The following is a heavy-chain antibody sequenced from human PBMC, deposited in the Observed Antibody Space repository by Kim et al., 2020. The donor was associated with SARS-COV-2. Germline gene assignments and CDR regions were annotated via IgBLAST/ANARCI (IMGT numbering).Heavy chain of an antibody. CDR3: ARTVTGRIDSFDV. J-gene: IGHJ3*01. V-gene: IGHV3-7*03. Sequence: YYVDSMRGRFTISRNNANNSRYLHVTSLSVDDTAVYYCARTVTGRIDSFDVWGQGTMVTVSS. D-gene: IGHD6-19*01.